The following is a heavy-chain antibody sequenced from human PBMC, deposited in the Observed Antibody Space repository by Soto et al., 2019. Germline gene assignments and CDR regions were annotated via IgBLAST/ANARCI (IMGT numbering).Heavy chain of an antibody. CDR2: ISNNGGGT. CDR3: ASRRGNAFEI. Sequence: GGSLRLSCAASGFTFSAFAMHWVRQAPGRGLECVSAISNNGGGTYYATSVKGRFTISRDNSKNTLYLQMNSLRAEDTAVYYCASRRGNAFEIWGQGTMVTVSS. CDR1: GFTFSAFA. J-gene: IGHJ3*02. D-gene: IGHD3-16*01. V-gene: IGHV3-64*01.